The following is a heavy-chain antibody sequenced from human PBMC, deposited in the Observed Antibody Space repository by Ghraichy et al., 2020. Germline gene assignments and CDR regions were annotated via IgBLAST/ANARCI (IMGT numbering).Heavy chain of an antibody. V-gene: IGHV3-23*01. J-gene: IGHJ4*02. Sequence: GGSLRLSCAASGFTFSSYAMSWVRQAPGKGLEWVSAISGSGGSTYYADSVKGRFTISRDNSKNTLYLQMNSLRAEDTAVYYCAKHTGTWLLLRGMGYFDYWGQGTLVTVSS. D-gene: IGHD3-22*01. CDR3: AKHTGTWLLLRGMGYFDY. CDR1: GFTFSSYA. CDR2: ISGSGGST.